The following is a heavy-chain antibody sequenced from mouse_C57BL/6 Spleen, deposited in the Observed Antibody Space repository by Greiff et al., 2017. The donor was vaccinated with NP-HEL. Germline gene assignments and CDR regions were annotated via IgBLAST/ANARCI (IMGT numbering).Heavy chain of an antibody. J-gene: IGHJ3*01. CDR1: GFSLTSYG. CDR2: IWSDGST. Sequence: QVQLKDSGPGLVAPSQSLSITCTVSGFSLTSYGVHWVRQPPGKGLEWLVVIWSDGSTTYNSALKSRLSISKDNSKSQVFLKMNSLQTDDTAMYYCARQRIYYDYSFAYWGQGTLVTVSA. CDR3: ARQRIYYDYSFAY. V-gene: IGHV2-6-1*01. D-gene: IGHD2-4*01.